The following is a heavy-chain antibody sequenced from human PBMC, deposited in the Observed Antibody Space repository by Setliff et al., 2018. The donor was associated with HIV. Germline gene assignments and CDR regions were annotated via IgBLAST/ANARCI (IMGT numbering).Heavy chain of an antibody. Sequence: ASVKVSCKASGYTFTGYYMHWVRQAPGQGLEWMGRINPNSGGTNYAQKFQGRVTMTRDTAINTVYMDLSRLRSGDTALYYCARGPDGDYQYFQHWGQGALVTVSS. D-gene: IGHD4-17*01. CDR2: INPNSGGT. CDR1: GYTFTGYY. J-gene: IGHJ1*01. CDR3: ARGPDGDYQYFQH. V-gene: IGHV1-2*06.